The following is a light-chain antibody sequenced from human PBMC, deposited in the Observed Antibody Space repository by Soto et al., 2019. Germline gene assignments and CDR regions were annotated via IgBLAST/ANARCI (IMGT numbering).Light chain of an antibody. V-gene: IGKV3-20*01. CDR3: QQYASSSWT. CDR2: GAS. Sequence: EIVLAQSPGTLSLSPGERATLSCRASQSVSSTYLAWYQQKPGQAXRLXIYGASSRAAGISDRFRGSGSGTDLTTTISRLEPGDFEVYYCQQYASSSWTFGQGTKVDIK. J-gene: IGKJ1*01. CDR1: QSVSSTY.